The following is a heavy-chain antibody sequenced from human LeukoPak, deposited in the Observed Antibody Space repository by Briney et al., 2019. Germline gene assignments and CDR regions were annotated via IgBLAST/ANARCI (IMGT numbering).Heavy chain of an antibody. D-gene: IGHD3-9*01. Sequence: ASVKVSCKASGYAFTGYNMHWVRHAPGQGLEWMGWINPNSGGTYYAQKFQGRVTMTRDMSISTAYMELSRLTSDDTAVYYCARWFTITSGDYDILTSSYHRGMDVWGQGTTVTVSS. V-gene: IGHV1-2*02. J-gene: IGHJ6*02. CDR3: ARWFTITSGDYDILTSSYHRGMDV. CDR2: INPNSGGT. CDR1: GYAFTGYN.